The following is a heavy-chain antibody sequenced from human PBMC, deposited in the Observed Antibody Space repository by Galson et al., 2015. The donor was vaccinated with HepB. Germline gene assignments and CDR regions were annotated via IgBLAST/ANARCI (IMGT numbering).Heavy chain of an antibody. CDR3: ARYRSARHSGDEWGYYYYYGMDV. V-gene: IGHV3-74*01. CDR1: GFTFSSHW. CDR2: ISSAGSST. J-gene: IGHJ6*02. Sequence: SLRLSCAASGFTFSSHWMHWVRQAPGKGLVWVSRISSAGSSTTYADSVKGRFTISRDNAKNTLYLQMNSLRAEGTAVYYCARYRSARHSGDEWGYYYYYGMDVWGRGTMVTVSS. D-gene: IGHD5-12*01.